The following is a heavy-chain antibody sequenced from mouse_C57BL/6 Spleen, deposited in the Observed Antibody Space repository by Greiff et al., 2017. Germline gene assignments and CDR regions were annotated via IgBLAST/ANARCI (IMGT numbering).Heavy chain of an antibody. V-gene: IGHV5-6*01. J-gene: IGHJ4*01. CDR1: GFTFSSYG. CDR2: ISSGGSYT. Sequence: EVQRVESGGDLVKPGGSLKLSCAASGFTFSSYGMSWVRQTPDKRLEWVATISSGGSYTYYPDSVKGRFTISRDNAKNTLYLQMSSLKSEDTAMYYCARRNYSNYDAMDYWGQGTSVTVSS. CDR3: ARRNYSNYDAMDY. D-gene: IGHD2-5*01.